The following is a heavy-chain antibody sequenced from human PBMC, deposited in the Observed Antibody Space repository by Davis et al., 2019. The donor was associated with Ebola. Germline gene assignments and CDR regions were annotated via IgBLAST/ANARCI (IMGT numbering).Heavy chain of an antibody. V-gene: IGHV3-23*01. CDR2: ISGSGGST. Sequence: PGGSLRLSCAASGFTFSSYAMSWVRQAPGKGLEWVSAISGSGGSTYYADSVKGRFTISRDNSKNTLYLQMHSLRAEDTAVYYCAAQIYSGSYYPPLGWGQGTLVTVSS. D-gene: IGHD1-26*01. CDR1: GFTFSSYA. J-gene: IGHJ4*02. CDR3: AAQIYSGSYYPPLG.